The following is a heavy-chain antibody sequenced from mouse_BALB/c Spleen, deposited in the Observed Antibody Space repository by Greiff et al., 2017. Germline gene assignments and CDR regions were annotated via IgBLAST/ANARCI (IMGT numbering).Heavy chain of an antibody. CDR2: INPNNGGT. J-gene: IGHJ4*01. CDR3: ARKEYGNPYAMDY. CDR1: GYTFTDYN. V-gene: IGHV1-18*01. Sequence: EVQLQQSGPELVKPGASVKIPCKASGYTFTDYNMDWVKQSHGKSLEWIGDINPNNGGTIYNQKFKGKATLTVDKSSSTAYMELRSLTSEDTSVYYCARKEYGNPYAMDYWGQGTTVTVSS. D-gene: IGHD2-10*02.